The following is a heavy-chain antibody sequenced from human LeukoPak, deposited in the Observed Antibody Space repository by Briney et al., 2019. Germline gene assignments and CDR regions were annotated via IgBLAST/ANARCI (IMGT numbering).Heavy chain of an antibody. CDR3: AAESERWLLRS. CDR2: IYSSGST. V-gene: IGHV4-59*01. CDR1: GGSISTNN. Sequence: SETLSLTCTVPGGSISTNNWSCIRQPPGKGLEWIGYIYSSGSTNYTPSPKSRVTISKNTSKNQFSLKLNSVTAADTAVYYCAAESERWLLRSWGQGTLVTVSS. J-gene: IGHJ4*02. D-gene: IGHD6-19*01.